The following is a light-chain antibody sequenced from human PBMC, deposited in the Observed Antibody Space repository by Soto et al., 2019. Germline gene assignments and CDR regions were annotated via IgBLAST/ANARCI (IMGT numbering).Light chain of an antibody. CDR1: SSDVGDYKY. Sequence: QSVLTQPASVSGSPGQSITISCTGTSSDVGDYKYVSWYQKHPGKAPKALIYEVSNRPSGVSNRFSGSKSGNTASLTISGLQAEDEADYYCSSYTTSHTLVFGPGTKLTVL. V-gene: IGLV2-14*01. CDR2: EVS. J-gene: IGLJ1*01. CDR3: SSYTTSHTLV.